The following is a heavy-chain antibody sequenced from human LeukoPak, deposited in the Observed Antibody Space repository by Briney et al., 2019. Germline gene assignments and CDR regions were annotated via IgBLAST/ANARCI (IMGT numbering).Heavy chain of an antibody. CDR3: VSGNDPDYVWGTYRLDAFDI. V-gene: IGHV3-21*01. CDR1: GSTFSDYS. J-gene: IGHJ3*02. D-gene: IGHD3-16*02. CDR2: ISSSGTYI. Sequence: PGGSLRLSFAASGSTFSDYSLNWVRQVPGKGLEWVSSISSSGTYIYYADSVKGRFTISRDNAKNSLFLQMNSLRAEDTAVYYCVSGNDPDYVWGTYRLDAFDIWGEGTMVIVSS.